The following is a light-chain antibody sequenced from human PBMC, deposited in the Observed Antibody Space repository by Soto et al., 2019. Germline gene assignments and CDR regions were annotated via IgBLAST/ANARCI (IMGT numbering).Light chain of an antibody. CDR2: DVS. J-gene: IGKJ5*01. V-gene: IGKV3-11*01. Sequence: EIVLTQSPVTLSLSPGERATLACRASLSVRGYLAWYPQIPGQAPRLRIYDVSNRATGIPARFSGSGSGTDFTLTISRLEPEDFAIYYCQQRDYWQITIDQVTRVAIK. CDR1: LSVRGY. CDR3: QQRDYWQIT.